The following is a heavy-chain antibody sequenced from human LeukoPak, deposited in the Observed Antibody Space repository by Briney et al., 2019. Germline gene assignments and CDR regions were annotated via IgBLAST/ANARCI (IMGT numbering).Heavy chain of an antibody. J-gene: IGHJ3*02. CDR3: AEEGENYAFDI. V-gene: IGHV3-23*01. D-gene: IGHD2-21*01. CDR1: GFSFSTYS. Sequence: GGSLRLSCAASGFSFSTYSMTWVRQAPGKGLEWVSAISGSGGSTYYADSVKGRFTISRDNSKNTLYLQMNSLRAEDTAIYYCAEEGENYAFDIWGQGTMVTVSS. CDR2: ISGSGGST.